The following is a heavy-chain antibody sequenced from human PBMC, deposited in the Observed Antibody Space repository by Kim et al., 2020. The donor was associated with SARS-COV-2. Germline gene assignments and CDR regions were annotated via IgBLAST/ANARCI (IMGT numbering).Heavy chain of an antibody. Sequence: GGSLRLSCAASGFTFNNYAIHWVRQAPDKGLEWVAVISSDGNDKFYTGSVMGRFTISRDNSRNTLFLQMNSLRAEDTAIYYCAKDSSSHWFDFQLWGQGTLVIVSS. D-gene: IGHD6-13*01. CDR1: GFTFNNYA. V-gene: IGHV3-30*04. CDR2: ISSDGNDK. J-gene: IGHJ1*01. CDR3: AKDSSSHWFDFQL.